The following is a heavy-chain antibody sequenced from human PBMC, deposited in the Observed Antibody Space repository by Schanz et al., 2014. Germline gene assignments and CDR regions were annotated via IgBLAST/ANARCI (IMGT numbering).Heavy chain of an antibody. Sequence: LVESGGGVVQPGRSLRLSCAASGFTFSSYGMHWVRQVPGKGLEWVSVIYSGGSTYYADSVKGRFTISRDNAKNTLYLQMNSMRAEDTAVYYCVRDTDYHFDYWGQGTLVTVSS. D-gene: IGHD4-17*01. V-gene: IGHV3-NL1*01. CDR3: VRDTDYHFDY. J-gene: IGHJ4*02. CDR2: IYSGGST. CDR1: GFTFSSYG.